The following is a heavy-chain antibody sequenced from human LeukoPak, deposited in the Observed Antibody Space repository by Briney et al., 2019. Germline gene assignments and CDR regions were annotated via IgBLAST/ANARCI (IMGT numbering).Heavy chain of an antibody. J-gene: IGHJ4*02. V-gene: IGHV4-34*01. CDR1: GESFSGYY. CDR2: VNHSGST. Sequence: SETLSLTCAVYGESFSGYYWSWIRQPPGKGLEWIGEVNHSGSTNYNPSLKSRVTISVDTSKNQFSLKLSSVTAADTAVYYCARGGPGQQVVLVYWGQGTLVTVSS. CDR3: ARGGPGQQVVLVY. D-gene: IGHD6-13*01.